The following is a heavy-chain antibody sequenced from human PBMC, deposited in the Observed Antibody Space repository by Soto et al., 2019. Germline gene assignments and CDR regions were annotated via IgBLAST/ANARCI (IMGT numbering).Heavy chain of an antibody. CDR2: IIPVLDVT. J-gene: IGHJ6*03. D-gene: IGHD3-10*01. V-gene: IGHV1-69*02. CDR1: GGTFNRET. Sequence: QAQLVQSGAEVKKPGSSVKVSCKASGGTFNRETFSWVRQAPGQGLQWMGRIIPVLDVTEYPQNFQGRVTITADTSTSTVYLALSGLGSDDTAVYYCARGGKLGGDLDVWGKGTPVIVS. CDR3: ARGGKLGGDLDV.